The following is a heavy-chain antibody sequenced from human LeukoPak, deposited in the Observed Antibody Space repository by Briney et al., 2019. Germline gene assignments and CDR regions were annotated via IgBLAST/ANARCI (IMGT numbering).Heavy chain of an antibody. D-gene: IGHD2-15*01. CDR1: GFTFSSYA. Sequence: GGSLRLSCAASGFTFSSYAMSWVRQAPGKGLEWVSAISGSGGSTYYADSVKGRFTISRDNSKNTLYLQMNSLRAEDTAVYYCAKDCSGGSCYPGDDYWGQGTLVTVSS. CDR2: ISGSGGST. V-gene: IGHV3-23*01. J-gene: IGHJ4*02. CDR3: AKDCSGGSCYPGDDY.